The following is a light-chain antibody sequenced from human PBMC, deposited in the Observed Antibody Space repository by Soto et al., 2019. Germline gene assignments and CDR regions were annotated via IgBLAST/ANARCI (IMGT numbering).Light chain of an antibody. CDR2: GAS. Sequence: EVVLTQSPGTLSLSPGERATLSCRASQSVAANYLAWYQQKRGQAPRLLIYGASSRATGIPDRFSGSGSGTDFTLTIRSLQPEDFATYYCQQSYSNPRTFGQGTKVDIK. J-gene: IGKJ1*01. V-gene: IGKV3-20*01. CDR1: QSVAANY. CDR3: QQSYSNPRT.